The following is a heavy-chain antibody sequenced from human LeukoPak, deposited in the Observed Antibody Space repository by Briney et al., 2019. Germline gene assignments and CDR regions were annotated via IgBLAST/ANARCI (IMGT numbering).Heavy chain of an antibody. CDR2: IKSKTDGGTT. D-gene: IGHD5-18*01. Sequence: GGSLRLSCAASGFTFSNVWMSWVRQVPGKGLEWVGRIKSKTDGGTTDYAAPVKGRFTISRDDSKNTLYLQMNSLKTEDTAVYYCTTVYTYGSHGFDYWGQGTLVTVSS. CDR3: TTVYTYGSHGFDY. J-gene: IGHJ4*02. CDR1: GFTFSNVW. V-gene: IGHV3-15*01.